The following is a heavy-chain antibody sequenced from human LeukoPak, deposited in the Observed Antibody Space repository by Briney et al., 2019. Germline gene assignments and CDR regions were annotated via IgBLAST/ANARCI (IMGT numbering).Heavy chain of an antibody. CDR2: MNPNSGNT. D-gene: IGHD3-10*01. Sequence: ASVKVSCKASGYTFTSYDINWVRQATGQGLEWMGWMNPNSGNTGYAQKFQGRVTMTRNTSISTAYMELSSLRSEDTAVYYCARSFPSREGRGLLWFGEDVRHYYYGMDVWGQGTTVTVSS. V-gene: IGHV1-8*01. J-gene: IGHJ6*02. CDR1: GYTFTSYD. CDR3: ARSFPSREGRGLLWFGEDVRHYYYGMDV.